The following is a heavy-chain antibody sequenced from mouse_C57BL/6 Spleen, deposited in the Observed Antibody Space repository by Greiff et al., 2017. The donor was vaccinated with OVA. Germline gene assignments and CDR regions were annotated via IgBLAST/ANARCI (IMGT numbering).Heavy chain of an antibody. J-gene: IGHJ2*01. Sequence: QVQLKQPGAELVMPGASVKLSCKASGYTFTSYWMHWVKQRPGQGLEWIGEIDPSDSYTNYNQKFKGKSTLTVDKSSSTAYMQLSSLTSEDSAVYYCARRNYSYYFGYWGQGTTLTVSS. V-gene: IGHV1-69*01. CDR1: GYTFTSYW. D-gene: IGHD2-1*01. CDR3: ARRNYSYYFGY. CDR2: IDPSDSYT.